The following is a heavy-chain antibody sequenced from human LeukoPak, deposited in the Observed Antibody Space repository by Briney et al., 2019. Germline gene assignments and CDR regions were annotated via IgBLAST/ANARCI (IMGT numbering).Heavy chain of an antibody. J-gene: IGHJ6*02. CDR3: ARGTDYYGSGSYYIQDYYYYGMDV. D-gene: IGHD3-10*01. V-gene: IGHV3-21*01. CDR2: ISSSSSYI. CDR1: GFTFSSYS. Sequence: PGGSLRLSCAASGFTFSSYSMNWVRQAPGKGLEWVSSISSSSSYIYYADSVKGRFTISRDNAKNPLYLQMNSLRAEDTAVYYCARGTDYYGSGSYYIQDYYYYGMDVWGQGTTVTVSS.